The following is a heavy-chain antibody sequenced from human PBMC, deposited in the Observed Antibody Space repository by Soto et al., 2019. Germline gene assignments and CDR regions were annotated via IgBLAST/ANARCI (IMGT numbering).Heavy chain of an antibody. Sequence: GESLKISCKGSGYSFTSYWIGWVRQMPGKGLEWMGIIYPGDSDTRYSPSFQGQVTISADKSNSTAYLQWSSLKASDTAMYYCARHQSNWNDVAYYYYYGMDVWGQGTTVTVSS. J-gene: IGHJ6*02. D-gene: IGHD1-1*01. CDR1: GYSFTSYW. CDR2: IYPGDSDT. CDR3: ARHQSNWNDVAYYYYYGMDV. V-gene: IGHV5-51*01.